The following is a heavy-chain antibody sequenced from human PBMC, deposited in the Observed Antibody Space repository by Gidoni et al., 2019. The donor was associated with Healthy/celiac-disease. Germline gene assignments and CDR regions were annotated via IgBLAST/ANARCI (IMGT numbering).Heavy chain of an antibody. D-gene: IGHD6-19*01. J-gene: IGHJ4*02. CDR2: ISGSTCST. CDR1: GVTFRSYS. CDR3: AKASNSSGRGGVGDY. Sequence: VQLLASGGGLVQPGGSLRVSCAGSGVTFRSYSMTLVRQDPGEGLEWVSAISGSTCSTYYADPVKGLFTISRDNSKNTLYLQMNSLRAEDTAVYYCAKASNSSGRGGVGDYWGQGTLVTVSS. V-gene: IGHV3-23*01.